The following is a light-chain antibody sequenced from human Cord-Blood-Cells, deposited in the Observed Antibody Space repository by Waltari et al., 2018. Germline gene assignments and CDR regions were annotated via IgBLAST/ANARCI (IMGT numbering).Light chain of an antibody. V-gene: IGKV3-20*01. J-gene: IGKJ1*01. CDR3: QQYGSSPPWT. Sequence: IVLTQSPGTLSLSPGERATLSCRASQRVSSSYLAWYQQNPGQAPRLLIYGASSRATGIPDRFSGSGSGTDFTLTISRLGPEEFAVYYCQQYGSSPPWTFGQGTKVEIK. CDR1: QRVSSSY. CDR2: GAS.